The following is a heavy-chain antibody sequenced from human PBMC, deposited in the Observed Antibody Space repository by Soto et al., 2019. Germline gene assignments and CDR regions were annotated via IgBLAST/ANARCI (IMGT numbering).Heavy chain of an antibody. CDR1: GFMFSSYA. D-gene: IGHD6-6*01. J-gene: IGHJ4*02. CDR3: AKRSSSSTFDY. CDR2: LSGGGDST. Sequence: GSLRLSCAASGFMFSSYAMTWVRQAPGKGLEWVSALSGGGDSTYYAPSVRGRFAISRDNSKNTLYLQMNSLRAEDTAVYYCAKRSSSSTFDYWGQGTLVTVSS. V-gene: IGHV3-23*01.